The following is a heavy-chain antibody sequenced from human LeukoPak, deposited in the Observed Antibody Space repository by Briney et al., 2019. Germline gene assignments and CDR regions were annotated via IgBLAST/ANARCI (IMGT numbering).Heavy chain of an antibody. J-gene: IGHJ4*02. CDR3: ARHIGYSGYDLYYFDY. Sequence: GESLKISCKGSGHSFTSYWIGWVRQMPGKGLEWMGIIYPGDSDTRYSPSFQGQVTISADKSISTAYLQWSSLKASDTAMYYCARHIGYSGYDLYYFDYWGQGTLVTVSS. D-gene: IGHD5-12*01. V-gene: IGHV5-51*01. CDR2: IYPGDSDT. CDR1: GHSFTSYW.